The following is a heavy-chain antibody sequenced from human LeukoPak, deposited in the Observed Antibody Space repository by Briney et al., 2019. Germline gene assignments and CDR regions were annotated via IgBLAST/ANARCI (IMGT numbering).Heavy chain of an antibody. J-gene: IGHJ3*02. Sequence: GASVKVSCKASGGTFSSYAISWVRQAPGQGLEWMGWISAYNGNTNYAQKLQGRVTMTTDTSTSTAYMELRSLRSDDTAVYYCARDRGLRYGSGSYYPFLFDAFDIWGQGTMVTVSS. CDR2: ISAYNGNT. CDR3: ARDRGLRYGSGSYYPFLFDAFDI. V-gene: IGHV1-18*01. CDR1: GGTFSSYA. D-gene: IGHD3-10*01.